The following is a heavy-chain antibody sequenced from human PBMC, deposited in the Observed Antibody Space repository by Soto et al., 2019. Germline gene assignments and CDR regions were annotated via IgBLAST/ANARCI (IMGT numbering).Heavy chain of an antibody. V-gene: IGHV3-23*01. CDR2: VSGSGGST. J-gene: IGHJ4*02. CDR1: GFTFSSYA. D-gene: IGHD6-13*01. CDR3: AKRSFQLGLPFDY. Sequence: EVQVLESGGGLVQPGGSLRLSCVASGFTFSSYAMSWVRQAPGKGLEWVSFVSGSGGSTDYADSVKGRFTISRDNSKSTLYLQWNSLRAEDTAMYYCAKRSFQLGLPFDYWGQGTLVTVSS.